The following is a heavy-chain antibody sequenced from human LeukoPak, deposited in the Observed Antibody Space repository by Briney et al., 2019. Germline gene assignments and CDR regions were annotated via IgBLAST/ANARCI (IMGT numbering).Heavy chain of an antibody. J-gene: IGHJ4*02. CDR3: ARQDRYSSGWYYDY. CDR1: GYTFTGYY. Sequence: ASVKVSCKASGYTFTGYYMHWVRQAPGQGLEWMGWINPNSGGTNYAQKFQGRVTMTRNTSISTAYMELSSLRSEDTAVYYCARQDRYSSGWYYDYWGQGTLVTVSS. CDR2: INPNSGGT. D-gene: IGHD6-19*01. V-gene: IGHV1-2*02.